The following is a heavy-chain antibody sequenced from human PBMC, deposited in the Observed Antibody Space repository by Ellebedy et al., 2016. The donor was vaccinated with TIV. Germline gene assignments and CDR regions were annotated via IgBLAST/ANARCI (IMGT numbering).Heavy chain of an antibody. J-gene: IGHJ3*02. CDR2: IGSTITTI. Sequence: PGGSLRLSCAASGFTFSSYWMSWVRQAPGKGLEWVSYIGSTITTIYYADSVKGRFTISRDNAKKSLYLQMNSLRAEDTAVYYCARGGGSRLSHSFDIWGQGTMVTVSS. D-gene: IGHD3-10*01. CDR1: GFTFSSYW. V-gene: IGHV3-48*04. CDR3: ARGGGSRLSHSFDI.